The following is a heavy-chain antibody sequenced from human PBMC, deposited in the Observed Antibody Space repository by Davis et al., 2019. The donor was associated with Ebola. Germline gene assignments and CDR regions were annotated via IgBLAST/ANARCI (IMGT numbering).Heavy chain of an antibody. CDR2: INPSGGST. J-gene: IGHJ6*02. V-gene: IGHV1-46*01. D-gene: IGHD3-9*01. CDR3: ARDQSNYDILTYGMDV. Sequence: ASVKVSCKASGYTFTSYYMHWVRQAPGQGLEWMGIINPSGGSTSYAQKFQGRVTMTRDTSTSTVYMELSSLRSEDTAVYYCARDQSNYDILTYGMDVWGQGTTVTVSS. CDR1: GYTFTSYY.